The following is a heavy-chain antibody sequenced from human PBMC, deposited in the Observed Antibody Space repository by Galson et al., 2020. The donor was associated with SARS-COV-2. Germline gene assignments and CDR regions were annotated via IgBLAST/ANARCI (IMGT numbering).Heavy chain of an antibody. Sequence: ASETLSLTCTVSGGSISSYYWSWIRQPPGKGLEWIGYIYSSGATNYNPSLNSRVTISVDTSKNQFSLKLRSVTAADTAVYYCATAGQQPCSGGSCYPKFDYWGQGTLVTASS. CDR2: IYSSGAT. CDR3: ATAGQQPCSGGSCYPKFDY. V-gene: IGHV4-59*01. D-gene: IGHD2-15*01. J-gene: IGHJ4*02. CDR1: GGSISSYY.